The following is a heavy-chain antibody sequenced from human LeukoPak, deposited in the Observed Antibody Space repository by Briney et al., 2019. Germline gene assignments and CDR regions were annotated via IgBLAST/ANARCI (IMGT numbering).Heavy chain of an antibody. J-gene: IGHJ4*02. D-gene: IGHD5-24*01. Sequence: TGGPLRLSCVGSGVTFSGFEMNWVRQAPGKGLEWVSYIRDDSSLKTYADSVKGRFTVSRDNAKNSLYLQMNSLRAEDTAIYYCARRFRDWGQGTLVTVSS. CDR1: GVTFSGFE. V-gene: IGHV3-48*03. CDR2: IRDDSSLK. CDR3: ARRFRD.